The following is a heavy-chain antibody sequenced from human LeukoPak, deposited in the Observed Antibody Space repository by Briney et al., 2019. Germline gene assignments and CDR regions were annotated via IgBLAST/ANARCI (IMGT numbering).Heavy chain of an antibody. Sequence: AETLSLTCTISGGSVSDYDWSWIRQSPGKGLEWIGYIYHTGGTSYSPSLKSRVTISADTSQNQFSLKLSSVTAADTAVYYCASRKLGNAYWGQGTLVTVSS. CDR2: IYHTGGT. CDR1: GGSVSDYD. D-gene: IGHD7-27*01. CDR3: ASRKLGNAY. J-gene: IGHJ4*02. V-gene: IGHV4-59*02.